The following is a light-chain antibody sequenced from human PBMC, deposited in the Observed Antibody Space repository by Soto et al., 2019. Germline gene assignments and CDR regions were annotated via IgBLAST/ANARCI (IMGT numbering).Light chain of an antibody. CDR3: QQSYTTPRT. CDR1: LSISSD. J-gene: IGKJ2*01. CDR2: GAS. V-gene: IGKV1-39*01. Sequence: DIQMTQSPSSLSASVGVRVTIACRACLSISSDLYWYQQKPRKAPKVLIFGASTLQSGVPSRFSGSASGTEFTLTISSLQPEDSATYYCQQSYTTPRTFGQGNKREIK.